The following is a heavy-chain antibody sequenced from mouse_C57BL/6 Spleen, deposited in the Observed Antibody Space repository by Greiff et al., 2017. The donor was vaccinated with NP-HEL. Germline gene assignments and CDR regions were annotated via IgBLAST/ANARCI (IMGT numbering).Heavy chain of an antibody. J-gene: IGHJ3*01. V-gene: IGHV1-69*01. Sequence: VQLQQPGAELVMPGASVKLSCKASGYTFTSYWMHWVKQRPGQGLEWIGEIDPSDSYTNYNQKFKGKSTLTVDKSSSTAYMQLSSLTSEDSAVYYCARRAANAWFAYWGQGTLVTVSA. D-gene: IGHD3-1*01. CDR1: GYTFTSYW. CDR3: ARRAANAWFAY. CDR2: IDPSDSYT.